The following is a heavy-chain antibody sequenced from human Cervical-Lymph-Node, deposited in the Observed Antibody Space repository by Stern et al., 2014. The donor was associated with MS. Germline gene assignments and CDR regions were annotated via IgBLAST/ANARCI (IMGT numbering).Heavy chain of an antibody. CDR1: GFTFSSYG. CDR2: IWYDGSNK. Sequence: VQLVESGGGVVQPGRSLRLSCAASGFTFSSYGMHWVRQAPGKGLEWVAVIWYDGSNKYYAVSVKGRFTISRDNSKNTLYLQMNSLRAEDTAVYYCASGLFCSGGSCYWNYFDYWGQGTLVTVSS. J-gene: IGHJ4*02. CDR3: ASGLFCSGGSCYWNYFDY. V-gene: IGHV3-33*01. D-gene: IGHD2-15*01.